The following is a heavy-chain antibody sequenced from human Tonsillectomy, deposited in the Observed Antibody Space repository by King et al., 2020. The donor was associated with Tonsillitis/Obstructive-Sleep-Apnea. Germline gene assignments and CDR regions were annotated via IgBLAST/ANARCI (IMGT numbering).Heavy chain of an antibody. J-gene: IGHJ3*01. CDR1: GFTFSSYS. D-gene: IGHD1-1*01. CDR3: ARVGYNNAFDV. Sequence: VQLVESGEGLVQPGGSLRLSCAASGFTFSSYSMHWVRQAPGKGLECVSAINSNGGSTYYADSVRGRFTISRDNSKNTLDLQMGCLRAEDMAVYYCARVGYNNAFDVWGQGTMVTVSS. V-gene: IGHV3-64*02. CDR2: INSNGGST.